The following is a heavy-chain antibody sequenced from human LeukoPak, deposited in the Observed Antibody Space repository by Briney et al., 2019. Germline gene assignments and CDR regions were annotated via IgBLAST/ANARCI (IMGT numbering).Heavy chain of an antibody. V-gene: IGHV1-18*01. CDR2: ISVYNSDT. CDR3: ARTAGHFDY. CDR1: GYTFTSYD. J-gene: IGHJ4*02. D-gene: IGHD6-13*01. Sequence: ASVKVSCKASGYTFTSYDIPWVRQAPGPGVECIGWISVYNSDTNYAQKLQGRVTMTRDTSTTTAYMELRSLRSDDTAVYYCARTAGHFDYWGQGTLVTVSS.